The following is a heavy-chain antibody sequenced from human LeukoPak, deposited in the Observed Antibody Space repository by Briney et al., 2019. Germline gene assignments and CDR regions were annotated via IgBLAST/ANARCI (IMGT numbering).Heavy chain of an antibody. CDR3: ARNQLNDAFDI. J-gene: IGHJ3*02. Sequence: ASVKVSCKASGYTFTSYYMHWVRQAPGQGLEWMGIINPSGGSTSYAQKFQGRVTITTDESTSTAYMELSSLRSEDTAVYYCARNQLNDAFDIWGQGTMVTVSS. CDR1: GYTFTSYY. CDR2: INPSGGST. D-gene: IGHD2-2*01. V-gene: IGHV1-46*01.